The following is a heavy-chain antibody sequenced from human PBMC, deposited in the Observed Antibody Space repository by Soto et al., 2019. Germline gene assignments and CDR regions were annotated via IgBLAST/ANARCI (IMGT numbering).Heavy chain of an antibody. CDR1: GFSFSSYG. Sequence: QVQLVESGGGVGQPGTSLRLACVASGFSFSSYGMHWVRQAPGKGLEWVAVIWYDGSRKYYADSVKGRFTISRDNSKNTLYLQMNSLRAEDTAMYQCAKKGYDTSGYYSYYFDYWGQGTLVTVST. D-gene: IGHD3-22*01. CDR2: IWYDGSRK. CDR3: AKKGYDTSGYYSYYFDY. J-gene: IGHJ4*02. V-gene: IGHV3-30*18.